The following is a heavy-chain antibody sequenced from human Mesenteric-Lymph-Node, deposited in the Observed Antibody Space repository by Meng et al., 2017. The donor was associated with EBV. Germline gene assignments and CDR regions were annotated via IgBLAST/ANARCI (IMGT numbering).Heavy chain of an antibody. V-gene: IGHV4-30-4*01. Sequence: QLQLQDPGPRLVKPPTTPSPACTVSSGVINNEAPNWTCVRQSPEKGLEWIGYIYSSGITYYNPSLKSRVSISTDTSINQFSLKLTSVTAADTAVYYCASGLLHTSMPYWGQGILVTVSS. CDR3: ASGLLHTSMPY. CDR1: SGVINNEAPN. CDR2: IYSSGIT. D-gene: IGHD2/OR15-2a*01. J-gene: IGHJ4*02.